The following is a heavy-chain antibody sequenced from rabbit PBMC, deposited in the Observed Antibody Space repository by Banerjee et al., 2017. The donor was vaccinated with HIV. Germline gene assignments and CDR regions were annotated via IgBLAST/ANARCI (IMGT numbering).Heavy chain of an antibody. D-gene: IGHD8-1*01. CDR2: IAGGSSGFT. J-gene: IGHJ6*01. CDR3: ARDTGSSFSSYGMDL. V-gene: IGHV1S40*01. Sequence: QSLEESGGDLVKPEGSLTLTCTASGFSFSSNDYMCWVRQAPGKGLEWISCIAGGSSGFTYSATWAKGRFTISKTSSTTVTLQMTSLTVADTATYFCARDTGSSFSSYGMDLWGQGTLVTVS. CDR1: GFSFSSNDY.